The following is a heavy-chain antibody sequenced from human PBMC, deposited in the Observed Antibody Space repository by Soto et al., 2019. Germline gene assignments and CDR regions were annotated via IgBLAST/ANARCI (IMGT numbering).Heavy chain of an antibody. Sequence: ASVKVSCKASGYIFTAYSMHWVRQAPGQGLEWMGVVNPSGGSTNYAQKFQGRITMTRDTSTSTVYMDLSSLTSEDTAVYYCAKDSLTMIVAPHPLWGQGTTVTVSS. CDR2: VNPSGGST. CDR3: AKDSLTMIVAPHPL. J-gene: IGHJ6*02. CDR1: GYIFTAYS. D-gene: IGHD3-22*01. V-gene: IGHV1-46*01.